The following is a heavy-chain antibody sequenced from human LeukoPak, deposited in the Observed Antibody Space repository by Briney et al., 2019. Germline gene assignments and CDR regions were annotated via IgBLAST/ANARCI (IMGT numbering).Heavy chain of an antibody. V-gene: IGHV4-61*02. CDR2: IYTSGST. J-gene: IGHJ6*03. Sequence: SETLSLTCTVSGGSISSGSYYWSWIRQPAGKGLEWIGRIYTSGSTNYNPSLKSRVTISVDTSKNQFSLKLSSVTAADTAVYYCAREIAVYYYYYMDVWGKGTTVTVSS. CDR3: AREIAVYYYYYMDV. D-gene: IGHD6-19*01. CDR1: GGSISSGSYY.